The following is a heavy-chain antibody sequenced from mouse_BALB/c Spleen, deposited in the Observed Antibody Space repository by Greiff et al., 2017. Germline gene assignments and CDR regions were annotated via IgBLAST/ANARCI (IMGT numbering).Heavy chain of an antibody. CDR3: ARDGYSYAMDY. CDR1: GYTFTSYV. V-gene: IGHV1-14*01. CDR2: INPYNDGT. J-gene: IGHJ4*01. Sequence: EVQLQESGPELVKPGASVKMSCKASGYTFTSYVMHWVKQKPGQGLEWIGYINPYNDGTKYNEKFKGKATLTSDKSSSTAYMELSSLTSEDSAVYYCARDGYSYAMDYWGQGTSVTVSS. D-gene: IGHD2-3*01.